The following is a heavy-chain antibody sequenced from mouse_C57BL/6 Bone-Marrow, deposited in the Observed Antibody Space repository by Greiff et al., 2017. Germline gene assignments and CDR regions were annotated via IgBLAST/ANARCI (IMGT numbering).Heavy chain of an antibody. Sequence: VQLQQSGAELVRPGASVTLSCKASGYTFTDYEMHWVKQTPVHGLEWIGAIDPETGGTAYNQKFKGKAILTADKSSSTAYMELRSLTSEDSAVYYCTWGGSNYAMDYWGQGTSVTVSS. CDR1: GYTFTDYE. D-gene: IGHD5-1*01. J-gene: IGHJ4*01. CDR3: TWGGSNYAMDY. CDR2: IDPETGGT. V-gene: IGHV1-15*01.